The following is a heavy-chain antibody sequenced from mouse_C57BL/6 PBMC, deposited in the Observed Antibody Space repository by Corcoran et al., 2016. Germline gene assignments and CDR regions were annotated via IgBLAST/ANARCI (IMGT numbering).Heavy chain of an antibody. J-gene: IGHJ3*01. D-gene: IGHD3-2*02. CDR3: ASEDSSGYRFAY. V-gene: IGHV9-3*01. CDR1: GYTFTTYG. Sequence: QIQLVQSGPELKKPGETVKISCKASGYTFTTYGMSWVKQAPGKGLKWMGWINTYSGVPTYADDFKGRFAFSLETSASTAYLHINNLKNEDTSTYFCASEDSSGYRFAYWGQGTLVTVSA. CDR2: INTYSGVP.